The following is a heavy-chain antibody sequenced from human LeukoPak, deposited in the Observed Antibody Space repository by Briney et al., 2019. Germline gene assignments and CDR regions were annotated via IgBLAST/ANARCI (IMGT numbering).Heavy chain of an antibody. J-gene: IGHJ4*02. CDR1: GLTFSSYR. CDR2: ISSSSYI. V-gene: IGHV3-21*06. D-gene: IGHD2-2*01. CDR3: ARADIVVVPSAIGEGD. Sequence: GGSLTLSCAASGLTFSSYRMNWLRHATGKGVEGVSSISSSSYIYYADSVKGRFTISRDNAKNSLYLQMNSLRAEDTAVYYCARADIVVVPSAIGEGDWGQGTLVTVSS.